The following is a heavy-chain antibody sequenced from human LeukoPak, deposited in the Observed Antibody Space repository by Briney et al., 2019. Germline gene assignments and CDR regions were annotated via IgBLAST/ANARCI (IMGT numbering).Heavy chain of an antibody. V-gene: IGHV3-66*01. CDR1: GFTVSSKH. J-gene: IGHJ4*02. CDR3: ARGNNVLMVTGCFDY. Sequence: RTGGSLRLSCAASGFTVSSKHMSWVRQAPGKGLEWVSVIYSGGSTYYADSVKGRFTISRDSSKNTLYLQMNSLRAEDTAVYYCARGNNVLMVTGCFDYWGQGTLVTVSS. D-gene: IGHD2-21*02. CDR2: IYSGGST.